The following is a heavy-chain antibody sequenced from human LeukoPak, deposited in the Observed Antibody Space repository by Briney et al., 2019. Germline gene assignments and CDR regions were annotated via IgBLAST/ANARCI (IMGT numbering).Heavy chain of an antibody. CDR1: GFSFSNYG. CDR3: ARVPVVTAIPQAFDI. J-gene: IGHJ3*02. CDR2: ISFDEKYK. V-gene: IGHV3-30*03. Sequence: PGGSLRLSCAASGFSFSNYGMHWVRQAPGKGLEWVAVISFDEKYKNYGDSVKGRFTISRDNSKNTLDLQMNSLRAEDTAVYYCARVPVVTAIPQAFDIWGQGTMVTVSS. D-gene: IGHD2-21*02.